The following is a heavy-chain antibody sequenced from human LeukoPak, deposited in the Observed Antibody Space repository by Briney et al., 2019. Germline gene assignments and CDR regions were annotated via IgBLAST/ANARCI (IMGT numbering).Heavy chain of an antibody. CDR1: GFTFDDYG. CDR3: ARAEYYYDSSGYSPTDY. Sequence: GGSLRLSCAASGFTFDDYGMSWVRQAPGKGLEWVSGINWNGGSTGYADSVKGRFTISRDNAKNSLYLQMNSLRAEDTAVYYCARAEYYYDSSGYSPTDYWGQGSLVTVSS. D-gene: IGHD3-22*01. CDR2: INWNGGST. J-gene: IGHJ4*02. V-gene: IGHV3-20*04.